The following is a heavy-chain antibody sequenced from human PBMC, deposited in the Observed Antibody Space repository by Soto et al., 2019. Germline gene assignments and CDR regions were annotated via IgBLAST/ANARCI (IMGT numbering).Heavy chain of an antibody. D-gene: IGHD4-17*01. Sequence: EVQLEESGGGLVQPGRSLRLSCAASGFTFDDYGMHWVRQVPGKGLEWVSGISWSSDTLDYADSVKGRFTISRDNAKNSLYLQMNSLRPDDTALYYCAKDTYGGDRHTSYYFDLWGRGTLVTVSS. J-gene: IGHJ2*01. V-gene: IGHV3-9*01. CDR1: GFTFDDYG. CDR2: ISWSSDTL. CDR3: AKDTYGGDRHTSYYFDL.